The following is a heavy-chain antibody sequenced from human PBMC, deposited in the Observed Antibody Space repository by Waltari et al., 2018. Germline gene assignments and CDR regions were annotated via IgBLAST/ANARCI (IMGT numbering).Heavy chain of an antibody. J-gene: IGHJ6*03. CDR2: ISSSSSYI. V-gene: IGHV3-21*01. CDR1: GFTFSSYS. Sequence: EVQLVESGGGLVKPGGSLRLSCAASGFTFSSYSMNWVRQAPGKGLGGVSSISSSSSYIYYADSVKGRFTISRDNAKNSLYLQMNSLRAEDTAVYYCARVGAYDFWSGYQLGEYYYYYMDVWGKGTTVTVSS. CDR3: ARVGAYDFWSGYQLGEYYYYYMDV. D-gene: IGHD3-3*01.